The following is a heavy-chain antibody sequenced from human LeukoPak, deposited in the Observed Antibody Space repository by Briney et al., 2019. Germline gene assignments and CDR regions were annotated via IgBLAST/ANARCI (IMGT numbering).Heavy chain of an antibody. Sequence: PGGSLRLSCAASGFTIGTYTMTWVRQAPGKGLEWVSYISGTGTTIYYADSVRGRFTISRDNAKNSLYLQMNSLRAEDTAIYYCARQSGTMVTTRFDYWGQGTLVTVSS. D-gene: IGHD4-17*01. V-gene: IGHV3-48*01. J-gene: IGHJ4*02. CDR2: ISGTGTTI. CDR1: GFTIGTYT. CDR3: ARQSGTMVTTRFDY.